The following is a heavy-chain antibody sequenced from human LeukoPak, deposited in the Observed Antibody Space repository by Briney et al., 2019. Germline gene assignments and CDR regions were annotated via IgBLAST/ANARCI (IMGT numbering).Heavy chain of an antibody. Sequence: GASVKVSCKASGYSFLSYGITWVRQAPGQGLEWVGWISAYNGNSNYAQNRQGRDTLTTETSTSTAYMELRSLTSDDTATYYCARVSIYVDQLAHFDQWGQGTLVTVSS. D-gene: IGHD2/OR15-2a*01. CDR2: ISAYNGNS. J-gene: IGHJ4*02. CDR3: ARVSIYVDQLAHFDQ. CDR1: GYSFLSYG. V-gene: IGHV1-18*01.